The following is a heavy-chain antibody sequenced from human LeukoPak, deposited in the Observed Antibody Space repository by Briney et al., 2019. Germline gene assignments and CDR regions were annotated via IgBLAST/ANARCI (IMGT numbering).Heavy chain of an antibody. CDR3: ARWQHDTTFFDY. D-gene: IGHD3-16*01. Sequence: SQTLSLTCAISGDRVSSHSAAWDGPRPPPSRGLEWLGRTSYSSKSYKNDAVSVKSRITINPDTSKNQLSPRLKAVTPEDTAVCYCARWQHDTTFFDYWGQGTLVTVSS. V-gene: IGHV6-1*01. CDR2: TSYSSKSYK. J-gene: IGHJ4*02. CDR1: GDRVSSHSAA.